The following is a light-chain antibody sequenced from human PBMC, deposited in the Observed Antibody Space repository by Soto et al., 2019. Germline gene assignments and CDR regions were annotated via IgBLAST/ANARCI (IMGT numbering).Light chain of an antibody. Sequence: QSVLIQPRPLSGSPGQSATISCTGTSSDAGGYNHVSWYQQPPGKAPKLMIYDVSKRPSGVPDRFSGSKSGNTSSLTISGVHAEAAGDYYRCSYGGSYTLGLGTRTKVTGL. J-gene: IGLJ1*01. CDR2: DVS. CDR1: SSDAGGYNH. V-gene: IGLV2-11*01. CDR3: CSYGGSYTLG.